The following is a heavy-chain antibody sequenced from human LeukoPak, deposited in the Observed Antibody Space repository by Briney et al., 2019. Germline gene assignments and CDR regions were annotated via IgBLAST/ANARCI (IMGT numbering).Heavy chain of an antibody. CDR3: ARGRGAICYFDY. Sequence: SETLSLTCAVYGGSFSGYYWSWIRQPPGKGLEWIGEINHSGSTNYNPSLKSRVTISVDTSKNQFSLKLSSVTAADTAVYYCARGRGAICYFDYWGQGTLVTVSS. CDR1: GGSFSGYY. CDR2: INHSGST. V-gene: IGHV4-34*01. J-gene: IGHJ4*02. D-gene: IGHD3-10*01.